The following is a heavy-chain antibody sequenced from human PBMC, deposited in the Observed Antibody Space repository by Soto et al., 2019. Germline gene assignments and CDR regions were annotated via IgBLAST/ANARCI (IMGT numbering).Heavy chain of an antibody. J-gene: IGHJ6*03. V-gene: IGHV6-1*01. CDR3: ARGQSSSPPHHYYYYYYMDV. CDR2: TYYRSKWYN. CDR1: GDSVSSNSAA. D-gene: IGHD6-6*01. Sequence: SQTLSLTCAISGDSVSSNSAAWNWIRQSPSRGLEWLGRTYYRSKWYNDYAVSVKSRITINPDTSKNQFSLQLNSVTPEDTAVYYCARGQSSSPPHHYYYYYYMDVWGKGTTVTVSS.